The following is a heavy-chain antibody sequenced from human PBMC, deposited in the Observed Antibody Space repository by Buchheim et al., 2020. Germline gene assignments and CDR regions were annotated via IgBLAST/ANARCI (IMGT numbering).Heavy chain of an antibody. CDR1: GFTFSSYP. Sequence: QVQLVESGGGVVQPGRSLRLSCAGSGFTFSSYPMHWVRQAPGKGLEWVAVISYDGSNKYYADSVKGRFTISRDNSKNTLYLQMISLRAEDTSVYYCAREDEGPTRHGNFDCWGQGTL. CDR3: AREDEGPTRHGNFDC. CDR2: ISYDGSNK. V-gene: IGHV3-30-3*01. D-gene: IGHD1-26*01. J-gene: IGHJ4*02.